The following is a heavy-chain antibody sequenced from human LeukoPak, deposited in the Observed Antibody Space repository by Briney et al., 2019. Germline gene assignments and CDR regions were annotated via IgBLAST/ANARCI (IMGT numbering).Heavy chain of an antibody. CDR3: ARDPTVTDYYYYYGMDV. CDR1: GFTSDDYA. Sequence: PGRSLRLSCAASGFTSDDYAMHWVRQAPGKGLEWVSGISWSSGSIGYADSVKGRFTISRDNSKNTLYLQMNSLRAEDTAVYYCARDPTVTDYYYYYGMDVWGQGTTVTVSS. D-gene: IGHD4-11*01. V-gene: IGHV3-9*02. J-gene: IGHJ6*02. CDR2: ISWSSGSI.